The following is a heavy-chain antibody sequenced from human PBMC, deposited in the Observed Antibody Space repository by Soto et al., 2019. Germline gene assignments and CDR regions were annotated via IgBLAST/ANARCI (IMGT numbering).Heavy chain of an antibody. Sequence: GFVRLSCAAFGFTFDDYTMHWVRQAPGKGLEWVSLISWDGVSTYYADSVKGRFTISRDNSKNSLYLQMNSLRTEDTALYYCARMVRGDYYYYYGMDVWGQGTTVTVSS. D-gene: IGHD3-10*01. J-gene: IGHJ6*02. CDR1: GFTFDDYT. V-gene: IGHV3-43*01. CDR2: ISWDGVST. CDR3: ARMVRGDYYYYYGMDV.